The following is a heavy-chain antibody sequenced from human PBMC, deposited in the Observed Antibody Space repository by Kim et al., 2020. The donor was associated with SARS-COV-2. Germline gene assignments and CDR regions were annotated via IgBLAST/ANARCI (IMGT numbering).Heavy chain of an antibody. CDR2: IYYSGST. D-gene: IGHD3-22*01. J-gene: IGHJ3*02. CDR3: ARHLSSYYYDSSGYWTWDAFDI. CDR1: GGSISSSSDY. Sequence: SETLSLTCTVSGGSISSSSDYWGWIRQPPGKGLEWIGSIYYSGSTYYNPSLKSRVTKSVDTSKNQFSLKLISVTAADTAVYYCARHLSSYYYDSSGYWTWDAFDIWAKGQWSPSLQ. V-gene: IGHV4-39*01.